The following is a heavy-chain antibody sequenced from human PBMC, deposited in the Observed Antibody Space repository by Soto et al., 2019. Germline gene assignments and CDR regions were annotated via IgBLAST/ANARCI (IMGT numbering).Heavy chain of an antibody. Sequence: QVQLVQSGAEVKKPGASVKVSCKASGYIFTSYYMHWVRQAPGQGLEWMGIINPSGGSTSYAQKFQGRVTMTWDTSTSTVYMELCSLRSEDTAVHYCARANTGYSSSLDYWGQGTLVTLSS. V-gene: IGHV1-46*03. D-gene: IGHD6-13*01. CDR1: GYIFTSYY. J-gene: IGHJ4*02. CDR3: ARANTGYSSSLDY. CDR2: INPSGGST.